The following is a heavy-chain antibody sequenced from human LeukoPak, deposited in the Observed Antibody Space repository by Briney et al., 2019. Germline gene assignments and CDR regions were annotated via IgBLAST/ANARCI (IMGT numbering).Heavy chain of an antibody. D-gene: IGHD3-16*01. CDR3: AGWGGGVNH. V-gene: IGHV3-7*01. J-gene: IGHJ4*02. Sequence: PGGSLRLSCSASGFDFATYWINWVRQAPGKGLEWVANISPDGSARYVDAVRGRFTTYRDNAKNSLSMEMNSLRAEDTAVYYCAGWGGGVNHWGQGTLVTVSS. CDR1: GFDFATYW. CDR2: ISPDGSAR.